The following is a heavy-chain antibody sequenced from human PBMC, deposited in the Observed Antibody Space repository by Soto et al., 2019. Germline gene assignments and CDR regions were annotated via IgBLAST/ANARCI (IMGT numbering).Heavy chain of an antibody. Sequence: QVQLVESGGGLVKPGGSLRLSCAASGFTFSDYYMSWIRQAPGKGLEWISHISSSSGTIDYSDSVKGRFTVSRDNAKKSLYLQMNSLRAEATAVYSCSRTPWPYYFDYWGQATLVTVSS. CDR3: SRTPWPYYFDY. CDR2: ISSSSGTI. V-gene: IGHV3-11*01. J-gene: IGHJ4*02. CDR1: GFTFSDYY.